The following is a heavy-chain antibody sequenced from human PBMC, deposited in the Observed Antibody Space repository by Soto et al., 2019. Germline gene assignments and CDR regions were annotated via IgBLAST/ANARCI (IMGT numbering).Heavy chain of an antibody. Sequence: QLQLQESGSGLVKPSQTLSLTCAVSGGSISSGGYSWSWIRQPPGKGLEWIGYIYHSGSTYYNPSVKSRVTISVDRSKNQFSLKLSSVTAADTAVYYCARDYGGNSGGFDYWGQGTLVTVSS. D-gene: IGHD4-17*01. CDR1: GGSISSGGYS. CDR2: IYHSGST. V-gene: IGHV4-30-2*01. J-gene: IGHJ4*02. CDR3: ARDYGGNSGGFDY.